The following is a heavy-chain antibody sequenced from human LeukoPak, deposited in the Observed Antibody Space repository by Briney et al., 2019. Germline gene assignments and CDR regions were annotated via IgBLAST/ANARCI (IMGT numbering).Heavy chain of an antibody. CDR1: GYTFTGYY. Sequence: GASVKVSCKASGYTFTGYYMHWVRQAPGQGLEWMGRINPNSGGTNYAQKFQGRVTMTRDTSISTAYMELSRLRSDDTAVYYCARDPGQYYYGSGSPDYWGQGTLVTVSS. J-gene: IGHJ4*02. D-gene: IGHD3-10*01. CDR2: INPNSGGT. CDR3: ARDPGQYYYGSGSPDY. V-gene: IGHV1-2*06.